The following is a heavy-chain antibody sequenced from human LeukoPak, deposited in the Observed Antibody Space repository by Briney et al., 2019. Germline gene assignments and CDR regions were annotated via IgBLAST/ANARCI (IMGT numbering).Heavy chain of an antibody. J-gene: IGHJ3*02. V-gene: IGHV1-69*05. D-gene: IGHD1-1*01. CDR1: GGTFSSYA. CDR2: IIPIFGTA. Sequence: PSVKVSCKASGGTFSSYAISWVRQAPGQGLEWMGGIIPIFGTANYAQKFQGRVTITTDESTSTAYMELSSLRSEDTAGYYCARGTTYAFDIWGQGRTVTVSS. CDR3: ARGTTYAFDI.